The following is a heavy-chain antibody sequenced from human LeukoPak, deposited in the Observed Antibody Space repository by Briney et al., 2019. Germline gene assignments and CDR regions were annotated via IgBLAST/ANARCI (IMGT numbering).Heavy chain of an antibody. CDR2: IYYSGRT. Sequence: KPSETLSPTCSVSGGSISSDHWNWIRQTPGKGLEWIGCIYYSGRTYYNPSLKSRVTISVDMSKSQFSLRLTSVTAADTAVYYCARKNDFEIWGQGTLVTVSS. J-gene: IGHJ3*02. CDR1: GGSISSDH. CDR3: ARKNDFEI. D-gene: IGHD2/OR15-2a*01. V-gene: IGHV4-59*01.